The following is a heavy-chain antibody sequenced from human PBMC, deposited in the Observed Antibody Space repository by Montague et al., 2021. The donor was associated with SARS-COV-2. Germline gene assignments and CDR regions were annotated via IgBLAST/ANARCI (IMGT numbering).Heavy chain of an antibody. CDR3: ARTVLYSGYDYSGFDP. D-gene: IGHD5-12*01. Sequence: TLSLTCTVSGGSISSGGYCWNWIRQYPGKGLEWIGYIYNSGTNSYSPSLRSRATISIATSKNLFSLKLTSVTAADTAVYYCARTVLYSGYDYSGFDPWGQGTPVTVSS. CDR2: IYNSGTN. CDR1: GGSISSGGYC. J-gene: IGHJ5*02. V-gene: IGHV4-31*03.